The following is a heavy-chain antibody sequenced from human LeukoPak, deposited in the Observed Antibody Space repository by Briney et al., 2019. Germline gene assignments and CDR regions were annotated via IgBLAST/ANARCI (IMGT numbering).Heavy chain of an antibody. Sequence: GGSLRLSCAASGFTFSSYGMHWVRQAPGKGLGWVAVIWYDGSNKYYADSVKGRFTISRDNSKNTLYLQMNSLRAEDTAVYYCAVTYDSSGYYFGYFQHWGQGTLVTISS. J-gene: IGHJ1*01. CDR2: IWYDGSNK. V-gene: IGHV3-33*01. D-gene: IGHD3-22*01. CDR3: AVTYDSSGYYFGYFQH. CDR1: GFTFSSYG.